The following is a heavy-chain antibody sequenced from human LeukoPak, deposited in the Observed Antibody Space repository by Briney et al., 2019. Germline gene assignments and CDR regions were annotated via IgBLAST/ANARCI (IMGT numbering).Heavy chain of an antibody. CDR3: AKEMDSGYDYGPFDY. CDR1: GFTFSSYG. CDR2: ISYDGSNK. D-gene: IGHD5-12*01. V-gene: IGHV3-30*18. J-gene: IGHJ4*02. Sequence: PGRSLRLSCAASGFTFSSYGMHWVRQAPGKGLEWVAVISYDGSNKYYADSVKDRFTISRDNSKNTLYLQVNSLRAEDTAVYYCAKEMDSGYDYGPFDYWGQGTLVTVSS.